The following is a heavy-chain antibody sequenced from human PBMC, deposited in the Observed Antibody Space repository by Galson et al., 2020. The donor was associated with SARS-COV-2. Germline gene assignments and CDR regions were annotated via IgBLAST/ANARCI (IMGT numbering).Heavy chain of an antibody. CDR1: GDSVSSSIAS. Sequence: SQTLSLTCAISGDSVSSSIASWNWIRQSPSRGLEWLGRTYYRSKWYSDYAVSVKSRITINPDTSKNQFSLQLNSVTPEDTAVYYCGRVYNSNHVGCFDIWGKGTMVTVSS. V-gene: IGHV6-1*01. CDR2: TYYRSKWYS. D-gene: IGHD1-20*01. CDR3: GRVYNSNHVGCFDI. J-gene: IGHJ3*02.